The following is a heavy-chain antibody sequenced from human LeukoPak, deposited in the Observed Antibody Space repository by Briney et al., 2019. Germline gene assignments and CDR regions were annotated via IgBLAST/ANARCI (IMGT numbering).Heavy chain of an antibody. V-gene: IGHV3-23*01. J-gene: IGHJ6*02. CDR2: ISGSGGAT. D-gene: IGHD2-21*01. CDR3: AKKVITYYYGMDV. Sequence: PGGSLRLSCAASGFTFSNYATSWVRQAPGKGLEWVSGISGSGGATYYADSVKGRFTISRDNSKNTLYLQMSGLRAEDTAVYYCAKKVITYYYGMDVWGQGTTVTVSS. CDR1: GFTFSNYA.